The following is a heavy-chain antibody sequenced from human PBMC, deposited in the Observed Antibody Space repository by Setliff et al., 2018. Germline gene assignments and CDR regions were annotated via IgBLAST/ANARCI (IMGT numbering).Heavy chain of an antibody. J-gene: IGHJ4*02. CDR1: GYSFSSYY. CDR3: ATQITMVRGVTDSHFDY. CDR2: IIPIFGTA. Sequence: SVKVSCKASGYSFSSYYMHWVRQAPGQGLEWMGGIIPIFGTAKYAQKFQGRVTITADQSTRTAYMELSSLRSEDTAVYYCATQITMVRGVTDSHFDYWGQGTLVTVSS. V-gene: IGHV1-69*13. D-gene: IGHD3-10*01.